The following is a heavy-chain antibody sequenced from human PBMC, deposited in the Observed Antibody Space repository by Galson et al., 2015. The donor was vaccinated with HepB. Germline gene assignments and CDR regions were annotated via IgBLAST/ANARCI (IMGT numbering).Heavy chain of an antibody. V-gene: IGHV1-2*06. CDR3: ARGGPKAFDY. CDR2: INSNTGVT. Sequence: SVKVSCKASGYTDYMHWVRQAPGQGLEWMGRINSNTGVTNSAQKFQGRVTMTRDTYIRTAYMELSRLRSDDTAVYYCARGGPKAFDYWGQGTQVTVSS. J-gene: IGHJ4*02. CDR1: GYTDY.